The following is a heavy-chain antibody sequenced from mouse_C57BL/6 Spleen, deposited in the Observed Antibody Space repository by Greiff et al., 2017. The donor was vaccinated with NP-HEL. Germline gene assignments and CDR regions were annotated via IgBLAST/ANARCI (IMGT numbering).Heavy chain of an antibody. CDR3: ARGETGGAY. CDR2: IYPRSGNT. J-gene: IGHJ3*01. Sequence: VQLQQSGAELARPGASVKLSCKASGYTFTSYGISWVKQRTGQGLEWIGEIYPRSGNTYYNEKFKGKATLTADKSSSTAYMELRSLTSEDSAVYFCARGETGGAYWGQGTLVTVSA. D-gene: IGHD4-1*01. V-gene: IGHV1-81*01. CDR1: GYTFTSYG.